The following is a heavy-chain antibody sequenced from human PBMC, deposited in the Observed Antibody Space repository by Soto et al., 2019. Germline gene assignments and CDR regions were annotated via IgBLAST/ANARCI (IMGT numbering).Heavy chain of an antibody. V-gene: IGHV1-69*09. Sequence: QVQLVESGGGVVQPGSSVKVSCKASGGTFSSYTISWVRQAPGQGLEWMGRIIPILGIANYAQKFQGRVTITADKSTSTAYMELSSLRSEDTAVYYCARDGITGTTYFDLWGRGTLVTVSS. D-gene: IGHD1-7*01. CDR3: ARDGITGTTYFDL. J-gene: IGHJ2*01. CDR2: IIPILGIA. CDR1: GGTFSSYT.